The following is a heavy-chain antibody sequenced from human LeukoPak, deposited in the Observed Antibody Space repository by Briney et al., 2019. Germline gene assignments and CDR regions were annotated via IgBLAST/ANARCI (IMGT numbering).Heavy chain of an antibody. D-gene: IGHD2-2*01. CDR3: ATGDIVVVPADTLDY. CDR1: GYTLTELS. Sequence: ASEKVSCKVSGYTLTELSMHWVRQAPGKGLEWMGGFDPEDGETIYAQKFQGRVTMTEDTSTDTAYMELSSLRSEDTAVYYCATGDIVVVPADTLDYWGQGTLVTVSS. J-gene: IGHJ4*02. V-gene: IGHV1-24*01. CDR2: FDPEDGET.